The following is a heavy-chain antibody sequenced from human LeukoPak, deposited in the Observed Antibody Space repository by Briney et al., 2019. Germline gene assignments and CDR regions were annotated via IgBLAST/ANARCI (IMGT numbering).Heavy chain of an antibody. J-gene: IGHJ3*02. CDR3: ARRNSSSWRRRDAFDI. D-gene: IGHD6-13*01. CDR2: IYYSGST. V-gene: IGHV4-59*08. CDR1: GGSISSYY. Sequence: SETLSLTCTVSGGSISSYYWSWIRQPPGKGLEWIGYIYYSGSTNYNPFLKSRVTISVDTSKNQFSLKLSSVTAADTAVYYCARRNSSSWRRRDAFDIWGQGTMVTVSS.